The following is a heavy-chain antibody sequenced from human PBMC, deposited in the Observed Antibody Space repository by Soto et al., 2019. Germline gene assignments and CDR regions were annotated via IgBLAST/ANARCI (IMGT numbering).Heavy chain of an antibody. CDR2: IYSGGST. V-gene: IGHV3-53*01. Sequence: PGGSLRLSCAASGFTVSSNYMSLVRQAPGKGLEWVSFIYSGGSTYYADSVKGRFTISRDNAKNTLYLQMNSLRAEDTAVYYCARDSGDNGFDYWGQGTLVTVS. J-gene: IGHJ4*02. D-gene: IGHD2-8*01. CDR1: GFTVSSNY. CDR3: ARDSGDNGFDY.